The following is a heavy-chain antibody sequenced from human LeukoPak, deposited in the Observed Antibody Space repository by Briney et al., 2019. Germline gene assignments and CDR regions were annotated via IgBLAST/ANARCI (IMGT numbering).Heavy chain of an antibody. J-gene: IGHJ4*02. CDR1: GFTFSGYS. V-gene: IGHV3-21*01. CDR3: VRGATAVTRHLDY. Sequence: GGSLRLSCVASGFTFSGYSMSWVRQAPGKGLEWVSIISSSSSHIFDADSVKGRFAISRDNAKNSLYLQMNSLRPEDTAVYYCVRGATAVTRHLDYWGQGTLVTVSS. D-gene: IGHD4-23*01. CDR2: ISSSSSHI.